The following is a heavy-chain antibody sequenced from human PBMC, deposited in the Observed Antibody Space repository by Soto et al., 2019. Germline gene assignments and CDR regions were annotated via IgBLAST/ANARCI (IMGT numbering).Heavy chain of an antibody. CDR2: IIPIFGTA. CDR1: GGTFSSYA. D-gene: IGHD6-19*01. CDR3: ASSADSSGWYYFKY. J-gene: IGHJ4*02. Sequence: QVQLVQSGAEMKKPGSSVKVSCKASGGTFSSYAISWVRQAPGQGLAWMGGIIPIFGTANYAHKFQGRVTITADESTSTTYMELSSLRSEDTAVYYCASSADSSGWYYFKYWGQGTLVAVSS. V-gene: IGHV1-69*12.